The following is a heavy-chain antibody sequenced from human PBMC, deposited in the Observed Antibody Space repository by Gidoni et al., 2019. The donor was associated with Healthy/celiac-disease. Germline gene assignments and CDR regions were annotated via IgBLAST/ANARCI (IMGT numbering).Heavy chain of an antibody. D-gene: IGHD6-13*01. CDR3: ARGGTIGYSSSWYGY. V-gene: IGHV3-30-3*01. CDR2: ISYDGSNK. Sequence: QVQLVESGGGVVQPGRSLRLSCAASGFTFSSYAMHWVRQAPGKGLEWVAVISYDGSNKYYADSVKGRFTISRDNSKNTLYLQMNSLRAEDTAVYYCARGGTIGYSSSWYGYWGQGTLVTVSS. CDR1: GFTFSSYA. J-gene: IGHJ4*02.